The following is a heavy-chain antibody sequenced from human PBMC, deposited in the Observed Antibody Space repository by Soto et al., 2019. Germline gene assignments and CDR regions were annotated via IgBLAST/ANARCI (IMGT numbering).Heavy chain of an antibody. D-gene: IGHD3-10*01. Sequence: SETLSLTCTVSGGSIGSSSYYWAWIRQPPEKGLEWIGSIHTSGSTYDNPSLKSRVTISVDTSKNQFSLKLSSVTAADTAVYYCAGYGDGLGTWFDPWGRGTLVTVSS. CDR3: AGYGDGLGTWFDP. J-gene: IGHJ5*02. CDR1: GGSIGSSSYY. CDR2: IHTSGST. V-gene: IGHV4-39*01.